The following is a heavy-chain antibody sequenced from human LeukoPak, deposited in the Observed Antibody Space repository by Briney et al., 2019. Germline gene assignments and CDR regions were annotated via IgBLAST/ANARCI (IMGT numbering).Heavy chain of an antibody. Sequence: PSETLSLTCAVYGGSFSGYYWSWIRQPPGKGLEWIGEIYHSGSTNYNPSLKSRVTISVDKSKNQFSLKLSSVTAADTAVYYCARVPYGLKGEDYWGQGTLVTVSS. J-gene: IGHJ4*02. CDR1: GGSFSGYY. CDR2: IYHSGST. CDR3: ARVPYGLKGEDY. V-gene: IGHV4-34*01. D-gene: IGHD3-10*01.